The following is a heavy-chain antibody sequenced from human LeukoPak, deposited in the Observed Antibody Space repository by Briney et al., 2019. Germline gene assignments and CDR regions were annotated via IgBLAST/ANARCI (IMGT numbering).Heavy chain of an antibody. Sequence: ESGGGLVQQGRSLRLSCTASGLLFGDYAMTWVRQVPGKGLEWLGFIRSKAYGGTAEYAAAVKGRFTISRDDSKSIAYVQMNSLKTEDTAVYHCTVQVVPSDNWFDPWGEGTLVTVSS. CDR3: TVQVVPSDNWFDP. D-gene: IGHD2-2*01. V-gene: IGHV3-49*04. J-gene: IGHJ5*02. CDR1: GLLFGDYA. CDR2: IRSKAYGGTA.